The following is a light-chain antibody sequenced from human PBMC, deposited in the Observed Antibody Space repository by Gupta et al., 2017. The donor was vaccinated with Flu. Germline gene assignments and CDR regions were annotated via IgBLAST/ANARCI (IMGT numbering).Light chain of an antibody. J-gene: IGKJ4*01. V-gene: IGKV4-1*01. Sequence: NCKSSQSVLYSSNNKNYLAWYQQKPGQPPKLLIYWASTRESGVPDRFSGSGSGTDFTLTISRLQAEDVAVYYCQQYYSTPLTFGGGTKVEIK. CDR1: QSVLYSSNNKNY. CDR3: QQYYSTPLT. CDR2: WAS.